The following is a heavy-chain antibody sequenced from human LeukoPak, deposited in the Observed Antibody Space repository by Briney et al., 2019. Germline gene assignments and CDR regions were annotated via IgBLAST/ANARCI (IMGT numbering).Heavy chain of an antibody. CDR3: ARHPHYYDFWSGYYTSNWFDP. CDR1: GYSFTSYW. Sequence: GESLKISCKGSGYSFTSYWIGWVRQMPGKGLEWMGIIYPGDSDTRYSPSFQGQVTISADKSISTAYLQWSSLKASDTAMYYCARHPHYYDFWSGYYTSNWFDPWGQGTLVTVSS. J-gene: IGHJ5*02. D-gene: IGHD3-3*01. CDR2: IYPGDSDT. V-gene: IGHV5-51*01.